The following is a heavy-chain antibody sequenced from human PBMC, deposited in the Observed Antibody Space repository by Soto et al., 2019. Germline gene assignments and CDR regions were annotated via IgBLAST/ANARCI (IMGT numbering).Heavy chain of an antibody. D-gene: IGHD2-2*01. CDR3: TPRDLGFCSSSSCPYYYYYMDV. CDR1: GFTFSNAW. V-gene: IGHV3-15*01. CDR2: IKSKTDGGTT. Sequence: GGSLRLSCAASGFTFSNAWMSWVRQAPGKGLEWVGRIKSKTDGGTTDYAAPVKGRFTISRDDSKNTLYLQMNSLKTEDTAVYYCTPRDLGFCSSSSCPYYYYYMDVWGKGTTVTVSS. J-gene: IGHJ6*03.